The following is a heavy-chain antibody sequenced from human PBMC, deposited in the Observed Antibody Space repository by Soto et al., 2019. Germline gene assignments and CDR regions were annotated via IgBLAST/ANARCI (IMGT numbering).Heavy chain of an antibody. V-gene: IGHV1-8*01. D-gene: IGHD3-10*01. CDR3: ARGPVTMVRGVIITSYWFDP. CDR2: MNPNSGNT. CDR1: GYTFTSYD. Sequence: ASVKVSCKASGYTFTSYDINWVRQATGQGLEWMGWMNPNSGNTGYAQKFQGRVTMTRNTSISTAYMELSSLRSEDTAVYYCARGPVTMVRGVIITSYWFDPWGQGTLVTVSS. J-gene: IGHJ5*02.